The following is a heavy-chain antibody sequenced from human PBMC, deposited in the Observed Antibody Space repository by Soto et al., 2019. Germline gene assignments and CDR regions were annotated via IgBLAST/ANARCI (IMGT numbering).Heavy chain of an antibody. Sequence: VQLVQSGAEVKRPGSSVKVSCKASGDTFNFYSINWVRQAPGLGLEWMGRVNPIVSMSNYAQKFQGSVTTTAGQSTSTAYMELSSLRSEDTAIYYCASSYGSGYRAFDYWGQGALVTVSS. CDR3: ASSYGSGYRAFDY. CDR2: VNPIVSMS. CDR1: GDTFNFYS. V-gene: IGHV1-69*02. J-gene: IGHJ4*02. D-gene: IGHD3-10*01.